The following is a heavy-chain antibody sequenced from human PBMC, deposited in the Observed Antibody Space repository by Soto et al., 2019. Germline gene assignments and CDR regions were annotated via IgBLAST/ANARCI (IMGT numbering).Heavy chain of an antibody. V-gene: IGHV4-39*01. Sequence: QLQLQESGPGLVKPSETLSLTCTVSGGSISSSSYYWGWIRQPPGKGLEWIGSIYYSGSTYYNPSLKSRVTISVDTSKNQFSLKLSSVTAADTAVYYCVSFGVSIYYYYYMDVWGKGTTVTVSS. CDR3: VSFGVSIYYYYYMDV. J-gene: IGHJ6*03. CDR2: IYYSGST. CDR1: GGSISSSSYY. D-gene: IGHD3-10*01.